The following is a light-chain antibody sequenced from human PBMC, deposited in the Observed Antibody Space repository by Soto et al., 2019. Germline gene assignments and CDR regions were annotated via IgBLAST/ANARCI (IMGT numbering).Light chain of an antibody. CDR1: QDISTF. CDR2: AAS. CDR3: LQHYRYPRM. V-gene: IGKV1-17*03. Sequence: DIQMTQSPSAMSASVGDRVTITCRASQDISTFLVWFQQKPGKVPKRLIYAASSLQNGVPSRFSGNGSGTEFTLTISSLQPEDFATYYCLQHYRYPRMFGQGTKVEI. J-gene: IGKJ1*01.